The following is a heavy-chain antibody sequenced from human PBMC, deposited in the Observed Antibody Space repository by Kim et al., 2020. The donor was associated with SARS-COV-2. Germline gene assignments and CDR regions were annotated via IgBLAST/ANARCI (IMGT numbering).Heavy chain of an antibody. V-gene: IGHV3-23*01. Sequence: GGSLRLSCAASGFTFSSYAMSWVRQAPGKGLEWVSAISGSGGSTYYADSVKGRFTISRDNSKNTLYLQMNSLRAEDTAVYYCAKVSVVGVTHYYGMDVWGHRATVTPSS. D-gene: IGHD1-26*01. CDR1: GFTFSSYA. J-gene: IGHJ6*02. CDR3: AKVSVVGVTHYYGMDV. CDR2: ISGSGGST.